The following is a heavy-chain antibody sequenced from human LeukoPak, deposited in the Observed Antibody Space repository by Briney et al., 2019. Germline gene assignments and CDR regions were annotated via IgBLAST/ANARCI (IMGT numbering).Heavy chain of an antibody. CDR2: ITGSGSGA. J-gene: IGHJ4*02. Sequence: GGSLRLSCAASGFTFSSYAMHWVRQAPGKGLEWVSVITGSGSGADYADSVKGRFTISRDNSQNTVHLQMNSLRAEDTAVYYCAKGMWYYDSWSGYYILDPFDYWGQGTLVTVSS. CDR3: AKGMWYYDSWSGYYILDPFDY. V-gene: IGHV3-23*01. CDR1: GFTFSSYA. D-gene: IGHD3-3*01.